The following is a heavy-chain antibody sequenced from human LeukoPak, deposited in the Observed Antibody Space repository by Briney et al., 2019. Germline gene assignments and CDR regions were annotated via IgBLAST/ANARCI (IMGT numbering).Heavy chain of an antibody. CDR1: GFTFSTFA. Sequence: GGSLRLSCEASGFTFSTFAMIWVRQPPGKGLEWVSSIFPSGGEIPYADSVRGRFTISRDNSKSTLSLQMNSLRAEDTAVYYCAKYAARETFFGDYWGQGTLVAVSS. CDR2: IFPSGGEI. J-gene: IGHJ4*02. D-gene: IGHD3-3*01. CDR3: AKYAARETFFGDY. V-gene: IGHV3-23*01.